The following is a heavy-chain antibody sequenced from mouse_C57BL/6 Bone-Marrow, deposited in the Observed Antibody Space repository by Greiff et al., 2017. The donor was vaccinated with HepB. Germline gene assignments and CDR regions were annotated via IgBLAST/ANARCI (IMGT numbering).Heavy chain of an antibody. CDR3: TGYLLFAY. V-gene: IGHV14-4*01. CDR2: IDPENGDT. Sequence: EVKLVESGAELVRPGASVKLSCTASGFNIKDDYMHWVKQRPEQGLEWIGWIDPENGDTEYASKFQGKATITAYTSSNTAYLQLSSLTSEDTAVYYCTGYLLFAYWGQGTLVTVSA. CDR1: GFNIKDDY. J-gene: IGHJ3*01. D-gene: IGHD2-1*01.